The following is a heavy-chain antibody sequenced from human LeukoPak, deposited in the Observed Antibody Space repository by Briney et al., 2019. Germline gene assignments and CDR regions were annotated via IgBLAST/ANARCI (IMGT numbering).Heavy chain of an antibody. J-gene: IGHJ4*02. D-gene: IGHD3-22*01. CDR1: GGSISSGGYY. CDR2: TSYSGST. Sequence: PSETLSRTCTVSGGSISSGGYYWPATRQPPGRGGGWFGYTSYSGSTYTNPSLKSRVTISLDTSKNQFSLKLSSVTAAATAVYYCARTLDSSGYYYDYWGEGTLVTVSS. V-gene: IGHV4-30-4*01. CDR3: ARTLDSSGYYYDY.